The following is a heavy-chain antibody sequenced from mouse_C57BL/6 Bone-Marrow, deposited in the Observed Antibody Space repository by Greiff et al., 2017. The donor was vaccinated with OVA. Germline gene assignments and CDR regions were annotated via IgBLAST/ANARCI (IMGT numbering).Heavy chain of an antibody. V-gene: IGHV5-16*01. Sequence: EVQVVESEGGLVQPGSSMKLSCTASGFTFSDYYMAWVRQVPEKGLEWVANINYDGSSTYYLDSLKSRFIISRDNAKNILYLQMSSLKSEDTATYYCARDRHYYYGSSSYFDYWGQGTTLTVSS. D-gene: IGHD1-1*01. CDR2: INYDGSST. CDR3: ARDRHYYYGSSSYFDY. J-gene: IGHJ2*01. CDR1: GFTFSDYY.